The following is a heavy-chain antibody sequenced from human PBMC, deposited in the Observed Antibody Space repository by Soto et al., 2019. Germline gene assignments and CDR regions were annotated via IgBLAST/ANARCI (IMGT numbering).Heavy chain of an antibody. D-gene: IGHD2-2*01. V-gene: IGHV1-69*02. Sequence: SVKVSCKASGGTFSSYTISWVRQAPGQGLEWMGRIIPILGIANYAQKFQGRVTITADKSTSTAYMELSSLRSEDTAVYYCAVLGTDIVVVPAAMRGPDHYGMDVWGQGTTVTVSS. CDR1: GGTFSSYT. CDR2: IIPILGIA. J-gene: IGHJ6*02. CDR3: AVLGTDIVVVPAAMRGPDHYGMDV.